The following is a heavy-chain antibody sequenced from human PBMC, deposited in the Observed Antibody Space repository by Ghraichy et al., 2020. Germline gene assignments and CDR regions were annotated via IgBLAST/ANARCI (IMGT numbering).Heavy chain of an antibody. D-gene: IGHD3-10*01. Sequence: SETLSLTCAVSGGSISSSNWWSWVRQPPGKGLEWIGDVYHGGTSNSNPSLKSRVTMSADTTKNQFSLKLSSVTAADTAVYFCARVGPPPLSGSGNSFDYWGLGTLVTVSS. CDR2: VYHGGTS. CDR1: GGSISSSNW. J-gene: IGHJ4*02. CDR3: ARVGPPPLSGSGNSFDY. V-gene: IGHV4-4*02.